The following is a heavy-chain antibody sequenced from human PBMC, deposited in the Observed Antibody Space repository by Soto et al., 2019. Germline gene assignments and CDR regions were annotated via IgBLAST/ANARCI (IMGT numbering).Heavy chain of an antibody. Sequence: PGGSLRLSCAASGLTFSASAMHWVRQAPGKGLEWVGRIRNKVDSYQTVYAAPVNGRFTISRDDSKNMEYLQMNSLTTEDTAVYLFRRQDARWGSCEHRGQGTRVNGPS. V-gene: IGHV3-73*01. D-gene: IGHD2-21*01. J-gene: IGHJ4*02. CDR2: IRNKVDSYQT. CDR3: RRQDARWGSCEH. CDR1: GLTFSASA.